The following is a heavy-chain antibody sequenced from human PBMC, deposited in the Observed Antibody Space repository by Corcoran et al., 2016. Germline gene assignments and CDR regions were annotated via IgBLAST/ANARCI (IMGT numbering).Heavy chain of an antibody. CDR2: IYYRGTT. J-gene: IGHJ4*02. CDR1: GGSVNNYY. CDR3: ARGITTSYYLDD. Sequence: QVQLQESGPGLVKPSETLSLTCTVFGGSVNNYYWSWIRQPPGKGLEYIGYIYYRGTTLYNPSLKSRVTISVDTSKNQFSLKLSSVTAADTAVYYCARGITTSYYLDDWGQGTLVTVSS. D-gene: IGHD3-16*01. V-gene: IGHV4-59*02.